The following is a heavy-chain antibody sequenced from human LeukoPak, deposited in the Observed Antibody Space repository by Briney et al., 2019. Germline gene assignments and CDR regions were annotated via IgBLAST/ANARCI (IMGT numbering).Heavy chain of an antibody. J-gene: IGHJ4*02. CDR1: GFTFSSYS. D-gene: IGHD3-22*01. Sequence: PGGSLRLSCAASGFTFSSYSMNWVRQAPGKGLEWVSSISSSSSYIYYADSVKGRFTISRDNAKNSLYLQMNSLRAEDTAVYYCARSPMIVVVIDYWGQGTLVTVSS. CDR2: ISSSSSYI. CDR3: ARSPMIVVVIDY. V-gene: IGHV3-21*01.